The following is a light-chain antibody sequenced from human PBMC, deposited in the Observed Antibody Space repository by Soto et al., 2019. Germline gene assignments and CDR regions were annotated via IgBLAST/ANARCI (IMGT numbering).Light chain of an antibody. V-gene: IGKV1-6*01. CDR2: GAS. CDR1: QGIRDD. CDR3: LQDYNYPHT. Sequence: IQMTQSPSALSASVGDRVTITCRASQGIRDDLGWYQQKPGEAPKTLIYGASNLQSGVPSRFSASGSGTDFTLTISSLQPEDFATYYCLQDYNYPHTFGQGTKVEIK. J-gene: IGKJ2*01.